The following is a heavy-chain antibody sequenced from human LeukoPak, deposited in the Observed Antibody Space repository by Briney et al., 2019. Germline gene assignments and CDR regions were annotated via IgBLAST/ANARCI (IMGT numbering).Heavy chain of an antibody. CDR2: IYYSGST. V-gene: IGHV4-59*08. Sequence: SETLSLTCTVYGGSISSYYWSWIRQPPGKGLEWIGYIYYSGSTNYNPSLKSRVTISVDTSKNQFSLKLSSVTAADAAVYYCAKGVPEYSYYYGMDVWGQGTTVTVSS. J-gene: IGHJ6*02. CDR1: GGSISSYY. D-gene: IGHD3-10*01. CDR3: AKGVPEYSYYYGMDV.